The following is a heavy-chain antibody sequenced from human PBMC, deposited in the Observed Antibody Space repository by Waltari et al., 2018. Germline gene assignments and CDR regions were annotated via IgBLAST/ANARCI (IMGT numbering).Heavy chain of an antibody. CDR1: GFTFSSYG. CDR2: IWYDGSNK. J-gene: IGHJ4*02. D-gene: IGHD6-13*01. Sequence: QVQLVESGGGVVQPGRSLRLSCAASGFTFSSYGMHWVRQAPGKGLEWVAVIWYDGSNKYYADSVKGRFTISRDNSKNTLYLQMNSLRAEDTAVYYCARAYGSSWYIDYWGQGTLVTVSS. CDR3: ARAYGSSWYIDY. V-gene: IGHV3-33*01.